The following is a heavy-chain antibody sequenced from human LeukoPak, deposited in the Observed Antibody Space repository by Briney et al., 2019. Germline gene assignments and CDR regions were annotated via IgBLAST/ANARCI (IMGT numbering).Heavy chain of an antibody. D-gene: IGHD4-17*01. CDR3: ARATDYGDYVGDLDY. J-gene: IGHJ4*02. CDR2: IIPIFGTA. V-gene: IGHV1-69*06. Sequence: SVKVSCKASGGTFSSYAISWVRQAPGQGLEWMGGIIPIFGTANYAQKFQGRVTITANKSTSTAYMELSSLRSEDTAVYYCARATDYGDYVGDLDYWGQGTLVTVSS. CDR1: GGTFSSYA.